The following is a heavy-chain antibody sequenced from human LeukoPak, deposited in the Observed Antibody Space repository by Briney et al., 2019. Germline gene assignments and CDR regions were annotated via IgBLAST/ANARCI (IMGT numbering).Heavy chain of an antibody. CDR2: ISYDGSNK. D-gene: IGHD5-18*01. CDR1: GFTFSSYG. V-gene: IGHV3-30*18. J-gene: IGHJ4*02. CDR3: AKDPALYSYGYGSFDY. Sequence: GGFLRLSCAASGFTFSSYGMHWVRQAPGKGLEWVAVISYDGSNKYYADSVKGRFTISRDNSKNTLYLQMNSLRAEDTAVYYCAKDPALYSYGYGSFDYWGQGTLVTVSS.